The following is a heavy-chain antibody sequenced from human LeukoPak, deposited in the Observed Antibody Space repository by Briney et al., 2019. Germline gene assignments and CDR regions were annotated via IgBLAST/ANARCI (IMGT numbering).Heavy chain of an antibody. V-gene: IGHV1-69*10. J-gene: IGHJ4*02. CDR3: ARDLYDSSGYYGGVFDY. D-gene: IGHD3-22*01. Sequence: SVKVSCKASGGTFSSYAISWVRQAPGQGLEWMGGIIPILGTANYAQKFQGRVTITADKSTSTAYMELSSLRSEDTAVYYCARDLYDSSGYYGGVFDYWGQGTLVTVSS. CDR1: GGTFSSYA. CDR2: IIPILGTA.